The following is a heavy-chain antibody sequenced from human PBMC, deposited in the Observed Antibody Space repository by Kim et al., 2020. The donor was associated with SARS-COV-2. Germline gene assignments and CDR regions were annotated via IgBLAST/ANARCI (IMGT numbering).Heavy chain of an antibody. CDR2: ISGSSSYI. Sequence: VSYISGSSSYIYYADSVKGRSTISRDNAKNSLYLQMNSLRAEDTAVYYCARYYDILTGYYPGLYGMDVWGQGTTVTVSS. D-gene: IGHD3-9*01. V-gene: IGHV3-21*01. J-gene: IGHJ6*02. CDR3: ARYYDILTGYYPGLYGMDV.